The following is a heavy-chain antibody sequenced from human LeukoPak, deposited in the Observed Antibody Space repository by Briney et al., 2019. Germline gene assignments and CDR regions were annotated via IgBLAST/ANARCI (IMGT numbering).Heavy chain of an antibody. D-gene: IGHD1-26*01. CDR2: IYYSGST. V-gene: IGHV4-30-4*08. J-gene: IGHJ4*02. CDR1: GGSISSGDYY. Sequence: PSQTPSLTCTVSGGSISSGDYYWSWIRQPPGKGLEWIGYIYYSGSTYYNPSLKSRVTISVDTSKNQFSLKLSSVTAADTAVYYCARARVGATDYFDYWGQGTLVTVSS. CDR3: ARARVGATDYFDY.